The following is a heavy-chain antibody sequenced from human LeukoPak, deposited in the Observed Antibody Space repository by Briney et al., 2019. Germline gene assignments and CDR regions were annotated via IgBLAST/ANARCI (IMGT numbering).Heavy chain of an antibody. CDR2: ISSSSSYI. J-gene: IGHJ4*02. V-gene: IGHV3-21*01. CDR1: GFTFSSYS. CDR3: ARDEPYYYDSSGYGDY. D-gene: IGHD3-22*01. Sequence: PGGSLRLSCAASGFTFSSYSMNWVRQAPGKGLEWVSSISSSSSYIYYADSVKGRFTISRDNAKNSLYLQMNSLRAEDTAVYYCARDEPYYYDSSGYGDYWGQGTLVTVSS.